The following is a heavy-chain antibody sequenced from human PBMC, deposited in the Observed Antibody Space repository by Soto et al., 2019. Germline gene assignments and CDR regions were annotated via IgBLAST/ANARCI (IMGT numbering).Heavy chain of an antibody. CDR2: ISAYNGNT. J-gene: IGHJ6*02. V-gene: IGHV1-18*01. D-gene: IGHD2-2*01. CDR1: GYTFASYG. CDR3: VREGFCSSTSCQASFSFGMDV. Sequence: ASVKVSCKASGYTFASYGISWVRQAPGQGLEWKGWISAYNGNTNYAQKLQGRVTMTTDTFTRTAYMEVRNLRSDDTAVYYFVREGFCSSTSCQASFSFGMDVWAQGTTVPVS.